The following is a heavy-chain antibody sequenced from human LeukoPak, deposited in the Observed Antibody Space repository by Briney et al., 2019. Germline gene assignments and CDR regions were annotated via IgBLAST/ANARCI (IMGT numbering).Heavy chain of an antibody. CDR1: GGSISSYY. CDR3: ARDLVYCSGGSCYSNNWFDP. J-gene: IGHJ5*02. CDR2: IYTSGST. V-gene: IGHV4-4*07. D-gene: IGHD2-15*01. Sequence: PSETPSLTRTVPGGSISSYYWSWIRQPAGKGLEWIGRIYTSGSTNYNPSLKSRVTISVDKSKNQFSLKLSSVTAADTAVYYCARDLVYCSGGSCYSNNWFDPWGQGTLVTVSS.